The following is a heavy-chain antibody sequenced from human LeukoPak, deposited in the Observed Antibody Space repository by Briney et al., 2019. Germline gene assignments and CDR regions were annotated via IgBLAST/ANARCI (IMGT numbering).Heavy chain of an antibody. CDR3: ARVAHSSGYQLPFDY. J-gene: IGHJ4*02. V-gene: IGHV4-59*12. D-gene: IGHD3-22*01. CDR2: IYYSGST. CDR1: GGSISSYY. Sequence: SETLSLTCTVSGGSISSYYWSWIRQPPGKGLEWIGYIYYSGSTNYNPSLKSRVTMSVDTSKNQFSLKLSSVTAADTAVYYCARVAHSSGYQLPFDYWGQGTLVTVSS.